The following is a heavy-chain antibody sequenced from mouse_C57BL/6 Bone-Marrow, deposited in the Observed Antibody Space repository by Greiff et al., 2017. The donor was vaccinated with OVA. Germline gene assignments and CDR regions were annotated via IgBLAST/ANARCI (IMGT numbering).Heavy chain of an antibody. CDR2: IDPSDSYT. CDR1: GSTFTSYW. CDR3: AREDYYSNYPFAY. Sequence: QVQLQQPGAELVKPGASVKLSCKASGSTFTSYWMPWVKQRPGQGLEWIGEIDPSDSYTNYNQKFKGKATLTVDTSSSTAYMQLSSRTSEDSAVYYCAREDYYSNYPFAYWGQGTLVTVSA. V-gene: IGHV1-50*01. J-gene: IGHJ3*01. D-gene: IGHD2-5*01.